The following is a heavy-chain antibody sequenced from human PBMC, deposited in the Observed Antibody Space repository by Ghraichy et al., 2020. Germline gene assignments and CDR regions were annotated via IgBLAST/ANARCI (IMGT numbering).Heavy chain of an antibody. V-gene: IGHV3-7*01. D-gene: IGHD4-17*01. CDR2: IRRDGNER. J-gene: IGHJ1*01. Sequence: GGSLGLSCATSGFTFSSSWMSWLRQSPEKGLEWVANIRRDGNERNYGDSVRGRFTISRDNANSSLFLQMNSLRVEDTAVYYCATEYGDYVGREYFQQWGQGTLVTVSS. CDR1: GFTFSSSW. CDR3: ATEYGDYVGREYFQQ.